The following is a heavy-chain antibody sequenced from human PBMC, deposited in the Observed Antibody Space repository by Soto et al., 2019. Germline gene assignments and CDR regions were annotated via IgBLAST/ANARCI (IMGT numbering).Heavy chain of an antibody. CDR2: IYPGDSDT. V-gene: IGHV5-51*01. J-gene: IGHJ4*02. Sequence: EVQLVQSGAEVKKPGDSLMISCKGSGYSFTDYWIGWVRQMPGKGLDWMGIIYPGDSDTRYSPSFQGQVTISVDKSISTAYLYWSTLKASDTAMYYCATFPDQFITTFGVVKPYFDHWGQGTLVSVSS. D-gene: IGHD3-3*01. CDR1: GYSFTDYW. CDR3: ATFPDQFITTFGVVKPYFDH.